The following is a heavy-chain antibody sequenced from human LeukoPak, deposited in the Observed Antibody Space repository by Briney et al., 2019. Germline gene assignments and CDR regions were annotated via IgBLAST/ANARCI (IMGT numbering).Heavy chain of an antibody. V-gene: IGHV4-39*07. Sequence: PSETLSLTCTVSGGSISSSSYYWGWIRQPPGKGLEWIGSIYYSGSTYYNPSLKSRVTISVDTSKNQFSLKLSSVTAADTAVYYCAREVHCSGGSCYGGDFDYWGQGTLVTVSS. D-gene: IGHD2-15*01. CDR3: AREVHCSGGSCYGGDFDY. J-gene: IGHJ4*02. CDR1: GGSISSSSYY. CDR2: IYYSGST.